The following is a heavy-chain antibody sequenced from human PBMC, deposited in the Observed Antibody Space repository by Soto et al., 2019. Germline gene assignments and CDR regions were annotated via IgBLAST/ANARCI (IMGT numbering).Heavy chain of an antibody. V-gene: IGHV3-33*06. CDR2: IWNDGSNK. CDR3: AKGPAQTSNDDVGPLDY. Sequence: QVQLVQFGGGVVQPGRSLRLSCAASGFTFTTYTMQWVRQAPGKGLEWVSLIWNDGSNKYYADSVKGRFTISRDDSKNTVYLEMISLRAEDTAVYYCAKGPAQTSNDDVGPLDYWGQGTLVTVSS. J-gene: IGHJ4*02. D-gene: IGHD3-3*01. CDR1: GFTFTTYT.